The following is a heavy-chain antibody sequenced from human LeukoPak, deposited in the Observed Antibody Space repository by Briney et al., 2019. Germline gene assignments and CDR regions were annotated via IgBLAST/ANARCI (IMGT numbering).Heavy chain of an antibody. Sequence: ASVKVSCKASGYTFTSYGISWVRQAPGQGLEWMGGIIPIFGTANYAQKFQGRVTITADESTSTAYMELSSLRSEDTAVYYCARAQTGTRYYYDSSGYYYMDVWGKGTTVTISS. CDR3: ARAQTGTRYYYDSSGYYYMDV. D-gene: IGHD3-22*01. V-gene: IGHV1-69*13. CDR2: IIPIFGTA. CDR1: GYTFTSYG. J-gene: IGHJ6*03.